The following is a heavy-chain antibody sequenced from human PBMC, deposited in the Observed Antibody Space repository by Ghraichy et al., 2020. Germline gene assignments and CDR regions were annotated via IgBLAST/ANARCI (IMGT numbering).Heavy chain of an antibody. J-gene: IGHJ4*02. Sequence: SETLSLTCAVYGGSFSGYYWSWIRQPPGKGLEWIGEINHSGSTNYNPSLKSRVTISVDTSKNQFSLKLSSVTAADTAVYYCVRGLDYWGQGTLVTVSS. CDR1: GGSFSGYY. CDR2: INHSGST. V-gene: IGHV4-34*01. CDR3: VRGLDY.